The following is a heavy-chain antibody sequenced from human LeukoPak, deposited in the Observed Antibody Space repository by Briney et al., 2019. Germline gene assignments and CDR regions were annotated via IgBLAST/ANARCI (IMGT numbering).Heavy chain of an antibody. CDR3: ARATTYYYDSSGHDAFDI. J-gene: IGHJ3*02. CDR1: GGSISSGDYY. Sequence: SETLSLTCTVSGGSISSGDYYWSWIRQPPGKGLEWIGYIYYSGSTYYNPSLKSRVTISVDTSKNQFSLKLSSVTAADTAVYYCARATTYYYDSSGHDAFDIWGQGTMVTVSS. D-gene: IGHD3-22*01. V-gene: IGHV4-30-4*01. CDR2: IYYSGST.